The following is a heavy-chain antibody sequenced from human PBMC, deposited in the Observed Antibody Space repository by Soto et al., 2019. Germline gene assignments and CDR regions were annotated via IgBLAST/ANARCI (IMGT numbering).Heavy chain of an antibody. Sequence: EVQLVESGGGLVQPGGSLRLSCAASGFTFSTYDMNWVRQAPGKGLEWVSSITTSSAYIYYADSLKGRITISRDNAKNCLFLHRNCLRAEDTAVYYCVRLGTARLRRQGWFDTWGHGTLVPVSS. CDR1: GFTFSTYD. V-gene: IGHV3-21*01. CDR3: VRLGTARLRRQGWFDT. CDR2: ITTSSAYI. J-gene: IGHJ5*01. D-gene: IGHD3-16*01.